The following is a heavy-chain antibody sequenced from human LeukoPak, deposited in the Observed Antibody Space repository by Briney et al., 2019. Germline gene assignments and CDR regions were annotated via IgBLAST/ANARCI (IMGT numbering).Heavy chain of an antibody. J-gene: IGHJ4*02. CDR2: IYYSGST. CDR3: ASLSTGDFDY. V-gene: IGHV4-59*01. Sequence: PSETLSLTCTVSGGSISSYYWSWIRQPPGKGLEWIGYIYYSGSTNYNPSLKSRVTISVDTSKNQFSLKLSSVTAADTAVYYCASLSTGDFDYWGQGALVTVSS. D-gene: IGHD3-10*02. CDR1: GGSISSYY.